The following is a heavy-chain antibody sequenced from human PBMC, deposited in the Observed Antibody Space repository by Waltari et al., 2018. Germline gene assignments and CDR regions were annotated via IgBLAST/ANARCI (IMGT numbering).Heavy chain of an antibody. CDR3: ARDDVDSSNFGGF. CDR2: IYPYNGNT. J-gene: IGHJ4*02. Sequence: QLVQSGAEVKKPGASVKVSCKASGYILSNYRITWVRKAPGQGLEWMGWIYPYNGNTKYEQNFQGRVTMTTDTSTTTAYMEIRSLRSDDTAIYYCARDDVDSSNFGGFWGQGTLVTVSS. V-gene: IGHV1-18*01. D-gene: IGHD6-13*01. CDR1: GYILSNYR.